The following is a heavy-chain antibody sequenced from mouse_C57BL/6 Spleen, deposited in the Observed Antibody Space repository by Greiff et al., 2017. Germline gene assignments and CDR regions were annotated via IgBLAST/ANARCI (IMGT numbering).Heavy chain of an antibody. CDR2: IDPSDSYP. Sequence: QVQLQQPGAELVRPGTSVKLSCKASGYTFTSYWMHWVKQRPGQGLEWIGVIDPSDSYPNYNQKFKGKATLTVDTSSSTAYMQLSSLTSEDSAVYYCAREGSLRAMDYWGQGTSVTVSS. CDR3: AREGSLRAMDY. V-gene: IGHV1-59*01. J-gene: IGHJ4*01. CDR1: GYTFTSYW.